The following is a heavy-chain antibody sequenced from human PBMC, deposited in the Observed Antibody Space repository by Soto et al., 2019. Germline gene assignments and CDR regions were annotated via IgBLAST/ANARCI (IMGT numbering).Heavy chain of an antibody. D-gene: IGHD3-22*01. Sequence: PSETLSLTCTVSGGSISSYYWSWIRQHAGKGLEWIGRIYTSRSTNYNPSLKSRVTMSVDTSKNQFSLKLSSVTAADTAVYYCARDRVYDSSGYYYPDAFDIWGRGTMVTVSS. CDR1: GGSISSYY. V-gene: IGHV4-4*07. CDR2: IYTSRST. J-gene: IGHJ3*02. CDR3: ARDRVYDSSGYYYPDAFDI.